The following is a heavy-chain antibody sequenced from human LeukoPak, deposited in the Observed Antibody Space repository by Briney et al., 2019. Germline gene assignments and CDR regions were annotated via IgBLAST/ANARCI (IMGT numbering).Heavy chain of an antibody. J-gene: IGHJ1*01. D-gene: IGHD2-21*01. V-gene: IGHV1-2*02. Sequence: ASVKVSCKASGYTFTGYYMHWVRQAPGQGLEWMGWINPNSGGTNYAQKFQGRVTMTRDTSISTAYMELSRLRSDDTAVYYCAGRSVVVCGGDCYSSEYFQHWGQGTLVTVSS. CDR1: GYTFTGYY. CDR2: INPNSGGT. CDR3: AGRSVVVCGGDCYSSEYFQH.